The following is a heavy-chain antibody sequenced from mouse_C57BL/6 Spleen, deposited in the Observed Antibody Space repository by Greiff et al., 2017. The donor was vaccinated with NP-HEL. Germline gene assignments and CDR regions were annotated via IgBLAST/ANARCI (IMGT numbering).Heavy chain of an antibody. CDR3: ARDYSTPFDY. CDR2: IDPADSYT. V-gene: IGHV1-59*01. Sequence: QVQLQQPGAELVRPGTSVKLSCKASGYTFTSYWMHWVKQRPGQGLEWIGVIDPADSYTNYNEKFKGKATLTVDTSSSTADMQLSSLTTEDSAVYYCARDYSTPFDYWGQGTTLTVSS. D-gene: IGHD2-5*01. CDR1: GYTFTSYW. J-gene: IGHJ2*01.